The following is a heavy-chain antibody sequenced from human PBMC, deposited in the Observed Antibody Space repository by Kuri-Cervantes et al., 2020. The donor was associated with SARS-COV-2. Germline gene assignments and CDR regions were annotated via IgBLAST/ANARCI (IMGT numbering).Heavy chain of an antibody. CDR2: ISGSGGST. CDR3: AKDFGTYYDSSGYLKY. J-gene: IGHJ1*01. V-gene: IGHV3-23*01. CDR1: GFTFSSYA. Sequence: GESLKISCAASGFTFSSYAMSWVRQVPGKGLEWVSAISGSGGSTYYADSVKGRFTISRDNSKNTLYLQMNSLRAEDTAVYYCAKDFGTYYDSSGYLKYWGQGTLVTVSS. D-gene: IGHD3-22*01.